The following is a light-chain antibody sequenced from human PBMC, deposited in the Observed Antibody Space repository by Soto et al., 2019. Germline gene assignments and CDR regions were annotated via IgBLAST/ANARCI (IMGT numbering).Light chain of an antibody. V-gene: IGLV2-23*02. CDR3: CSYAGSSFYV. CDR2: EVS. J-gene: IGLJ1*01. CDR1: SSDVGSYNL. Sequence: QSALTQPASVSGSPGQSITISCTGTSSDVGSYNLVSWYQQHPGKAPKLMIYEVSKRPPGVSNRFSGSKSGNTASLTISGLQAEDEADYYCCSYAGSSFYVFGTGTKATVL.